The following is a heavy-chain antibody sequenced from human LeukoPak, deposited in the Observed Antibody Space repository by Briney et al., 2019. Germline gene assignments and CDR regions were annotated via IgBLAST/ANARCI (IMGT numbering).Heavy chain of an antibody. Sequence: PSETLSLTCTVSGGSISSYYWSWIRQPPGKGLEWIGYFYNSGSTNYNPSLKSRVTISVDTSKNQVSLKLSSVTAADTAVYYCARDPGGSYSDYYYGMDVWGQGTTVTVS. CDR1: GGSISSYY. J-gene: IGHJ6*02. D-gene: IGHD1-26*01. CDR2: FYNSGST. CDR3: ARDPGGSYSDYYYGMDV. V-gene: IGHV4-59*01.